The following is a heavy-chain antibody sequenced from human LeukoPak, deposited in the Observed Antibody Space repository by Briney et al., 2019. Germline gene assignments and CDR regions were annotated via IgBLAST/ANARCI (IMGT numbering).Heavy chain of an antibody. D-gene: IGHD2-2*01. V-gene: IGHV3-33*01. J-gene: IGHJ4*02. CDR1: GFAFSSYG. CDR2: IWYDGSNK. CDR3: ARRSTSCYAFDY. Sequence: GRSLRLSCAATGFAFSSYGMHWVRQAPGKGLEWVAVIWYDGSNKYYADSVKGRVTISRDNSKNTLYLQMNSLRAEDTAVYYCARRSTSCYAFDYWGQGTLVTVSS.